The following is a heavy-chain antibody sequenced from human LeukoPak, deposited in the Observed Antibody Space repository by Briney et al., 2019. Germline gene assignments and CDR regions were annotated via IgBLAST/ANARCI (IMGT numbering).Heavy chain of an antibody. D-gene: IGHD1-26*01. CDR1: GFTFSSYG. CDR3: AWWEPTDY. CDR2: ISYDGSNK. V-gene: IGHV3-30*03. Sequence: GGSLRLSCAASGFTFSSYGMHWVRQAPGMGLEWVAVISYDGSNKYYADSVKGRFTISRDNSKNTLYLQMNSLRAEDTAVYYCAWWEPTDYWGQGTLVTVSS. J-gene: IGHJ4*02.